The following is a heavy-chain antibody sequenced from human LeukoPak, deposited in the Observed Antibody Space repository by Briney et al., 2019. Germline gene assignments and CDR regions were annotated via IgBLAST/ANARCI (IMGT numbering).Heavy chain of an antibody. D-gene: IGHD3-16*02. J-gene: IGHJ4*02. Sequence: DSVKGRFTISRDNAKNSLYLQMNSLRAEDTAVYYCARGSGEYVWGSYRHFDYWGQGTLVTVSS. CDR3: ARGSGEYVWGSYRHFDY. V-gene: IGHV3-7*01.